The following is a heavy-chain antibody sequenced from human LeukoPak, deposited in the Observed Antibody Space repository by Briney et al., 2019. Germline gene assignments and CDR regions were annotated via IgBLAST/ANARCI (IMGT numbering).Heavy chain of an antibody. CDR1: GYTFTSYG. CDR2: INPSGGST. J-gene: IGHJ5*02. D-gene: IGHD3-22*01. Sequence: ASVKVSCKASGYTFTSYGISWVRQAPGQGLEWMGIINPSGGSTSYAQKFQGRVTMTRDTSTSTVYMELSSLRSEDTAVYYCASGYYDSSGYYNWFDPWGQGTLVTVSS. CDR3: ASGYYDSSGYYNWFDP. V-gene: IGHV1-46*01.